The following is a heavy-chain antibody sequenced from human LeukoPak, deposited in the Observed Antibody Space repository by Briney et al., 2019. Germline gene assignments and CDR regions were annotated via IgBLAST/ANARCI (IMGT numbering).Heavy chain of an antibody. D-gene: IGHD2-15*01. V-gene: IGHV1-69*05. CDR3: ARALVVVAATPGWGYNWFDP. Sequence: SVKVSCKASGGTFSSYAISWVRQAPGQGLEWMGRIIPIFGTANYAQKFQGRVTITTDESTSTAYMELSSLRSEDTAVYYCARALVVVAATPGWGYNWFDPWGQGTLVTVSS. CDR1: GGTFSSYA. J-gene: IGHJ5*02. CDR2: IIPIFGTA.